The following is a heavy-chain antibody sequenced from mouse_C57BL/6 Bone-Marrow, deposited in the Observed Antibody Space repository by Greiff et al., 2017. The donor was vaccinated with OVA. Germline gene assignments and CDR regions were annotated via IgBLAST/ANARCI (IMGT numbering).Heavy chain of an antibody. V-gene: IGHV5-4*01. CDR1: GFTFSSYA. D-gene: IGHD1-1*01. J-gene: IGHJ2*01. CDR2: ISDGGSYT. CDR3: AIYYYGSSL. Sequence: EVQLVESGGGLVKPGGSLKLSCAASGFTFSSYAMSWVRQTPEKRLEWVATISDGGSYTYYPDNVKGRFTISRDNAKNNLYLQMSHLKSEDTAMYYCAIYYYGSSLWGQGTTLTVSS.